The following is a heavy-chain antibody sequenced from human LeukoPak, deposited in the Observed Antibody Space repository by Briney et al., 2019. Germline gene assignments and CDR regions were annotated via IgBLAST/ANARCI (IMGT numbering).Heavy chain of an antibody. CDR1: GDRVSSNSAA. CDR3: ARGSYDSSGDYYYYGMDV. V-gene: IGHV6-1*01. J-gene: IGHJ6*02. CDR2: TYYRSKWYN. Sequence: SQTLSLTCAISGDRVSSNSAAWNWIRQSPSRGLEWLGRTYYRSKWYNDYAVSVKSRITINPDTSKNQFSLQLNSVTPEDTAVYYCARGSYDSSGDYYYYGMDVWGQGTTVTVSS. D-gene: IGHD3-22*01.